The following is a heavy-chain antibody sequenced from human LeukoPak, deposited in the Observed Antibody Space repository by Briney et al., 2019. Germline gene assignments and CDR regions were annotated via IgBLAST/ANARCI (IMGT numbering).Heavy chain of an antibody. Sequence: GGSLRLSCAASGFTFSSYSMNWVRQAPGKGLEWVSYISSSSSTIYYADSVKGRFIISRDNAKNSLYLQMNSLRAEDTAVYYCARGLGSGRHAFDIWGQGTMVTVSS. D-gene: IGHD3-10*01. V-gene: IGHV3-48*01. J-gene: IGHJ3*02. CDR3: ARGLGSGRHAFDI. CDR2: ISSSSSTI. CDR1: GFTFSSYS.